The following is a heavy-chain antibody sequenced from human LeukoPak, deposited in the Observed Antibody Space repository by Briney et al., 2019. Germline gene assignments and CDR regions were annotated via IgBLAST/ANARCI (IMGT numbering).Heavy chain of an antibody. D-gene: IGHD1-26*01. CDR3: ARAHSGSYLVFDY. V-gene: IGHV4-30-2*01. CDR2: IYHSGRT. J-gene: IGHJ4*02. CDR1: GGSISSGGYY. Sequence: SQTLSLTCTVSGGSISSGGYYWSWIRQPPGKGLEWIGYIYHSGRTYYNPSLKSRVTISVDRSKNQFSLKLSSVTAADTAVYYCARAHSGSYLVFDYWGQGTLVTVSS.